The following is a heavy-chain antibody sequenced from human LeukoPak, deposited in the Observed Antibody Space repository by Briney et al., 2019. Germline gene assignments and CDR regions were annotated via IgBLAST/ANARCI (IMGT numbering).Heavy chain of an antibody. Sequence: SETLSLTCAVYGGSFSGYYWSWIRQPPGKGLEWIEEINHSGSTNYNPSLKSRVTISVDTSKNQFSLKLSSVTAADTAVYYCARVRLGRYQADYWGQGTLVTVSS. CDR2: INHSGST. V-gene: IGHV4-34*01. CDR3: ARVRLGRYQADY. CDR1: GGSFSGYY. D-gene: IGHD1-26*01. J-gene: IGHJ4*02.